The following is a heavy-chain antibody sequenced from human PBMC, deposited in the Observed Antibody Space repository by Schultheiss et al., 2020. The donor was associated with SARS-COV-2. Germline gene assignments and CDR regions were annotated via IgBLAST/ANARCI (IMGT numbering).Heavy chain of an antibody. V-gene: IGHV1-18*01. Sequence: ASVKVSCKTSGYSFNTYGISWVRQAPGQGLEWMGWISGYNGDRNYAQMVQDRVTLSTDISTNTAYMELRSLRSDDTALYYCARDTKTTTLAGGPEHWGQGTLVTVSS. J-gene: IGHJ1*01. CDR1: GYSFNTYG. D-gene: IGHD1-14*01. CDR2: ISGYNGDR. CDR3: ARDTKTTTLAGGPEH.